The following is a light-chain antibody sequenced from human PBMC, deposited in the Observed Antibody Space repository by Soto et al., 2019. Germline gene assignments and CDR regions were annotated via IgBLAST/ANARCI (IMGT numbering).Light chain of an antibody. CDR2: AAS. V-gene: IGKV1-9*01. Sequence: IQLTQSPSSLSASVGDRVTIACRASQGISRFLAWYQQKPGKAPKLLIFAASTLQSGVPSRFSGSGSGTDFTLTINSLQSEDFATYFCQQLSSGPYTFGQGTKLE. CDR1: QGISRF. CDR3: QQLSSGPYT. J-gene: IGKJ2*01.